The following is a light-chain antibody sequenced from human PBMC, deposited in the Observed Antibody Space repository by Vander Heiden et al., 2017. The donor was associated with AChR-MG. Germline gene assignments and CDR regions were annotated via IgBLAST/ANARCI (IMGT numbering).Light chain of an antibody. CDR2: DVT. V-gene: IGLV2-14*01. Sequence: QSALTQPASVSGSPVQSITISCPGTTSDVGGYDHVSWYQQHPGKAPKLMIDDVTNRPSGVSNRFAASKAGNTASLTISGLQTEDEADYYCSSYTSSTSYVFGSGTKLTV. J-gene: IGLJ1*01. CDR3: SSYTSSTSYV. CDR1: TSDVGGYDH.